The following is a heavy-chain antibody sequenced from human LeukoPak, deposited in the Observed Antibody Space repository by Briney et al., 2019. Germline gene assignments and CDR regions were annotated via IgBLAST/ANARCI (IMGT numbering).Heavy chain of an antibody. D-gene: IGHD3-3*01. J-gene: IGHJ4*02. V-gene: IGHV4-4*07. CDR1: GGSISSYY. Sequence: PSETLSLTCTVSGGSISSYYWSWIRQPAAKGLEWIGRIYTSWSTNYNPSLKSRVTMSVDTYKNQFSLKLSSVTAADTAVYYCASSSITIFGVVIPEFDYWGEGTLVTVSS. CDR2: IYTSWST. CDR3: ASSSITIFGVVIPEFDY.